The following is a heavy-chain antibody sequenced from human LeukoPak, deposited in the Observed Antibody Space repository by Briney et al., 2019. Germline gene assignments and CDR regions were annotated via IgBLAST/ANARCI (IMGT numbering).Heavy chain of an antibody. D-gene: IGHD1-26*01. J-gene: IGHJ3*02. V-gene: IGHV3-30*18. CDR1: GFTFSSYG. CDR2: ISYDGSNK. CDR3: AKGRGSGSYWDAFDI. Sequence: GGSLRLSCAASGFTFSSYGMHWVRQAPGKGLEWVAVISYDGSNKYYADSVKGRFTISRDNSKNTLYLQMNSLRAEDTAVYYCAKGRGSGSYWDAFDIWGQGTMVTVSS.